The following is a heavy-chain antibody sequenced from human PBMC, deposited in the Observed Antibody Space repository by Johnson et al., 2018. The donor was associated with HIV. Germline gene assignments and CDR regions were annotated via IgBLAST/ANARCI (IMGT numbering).Heavy chain of an antibody. CDR3: AKQGSDPPL. Sequence: VQLVESGGGLVQPGGSLRLSCAASGFTFSNYAMSWVRQAPGKGLEWVSSISDTSGATDYADSVKGRFTISRDNSKNTLYLQMNSLRVDDTAVYFCAKQGSDPPLWGQGTLVTVSS. CDR1: GFTFSNYA. J-gene: IGHJ3*01. CDR2: ISDTSGAT. V-gene: IGHV3-23*04.